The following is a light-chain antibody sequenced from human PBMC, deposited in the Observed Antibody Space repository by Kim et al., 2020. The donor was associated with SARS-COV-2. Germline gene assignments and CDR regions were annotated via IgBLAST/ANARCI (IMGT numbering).Light chain of an antibody. CDR2: DKD. Sequence: SSELTQDPAVSVALGQTVRITCQGDSLRSYYATWYQQKPGQAPKVVIYDKDNRPSGVPDRFSGSSSGNTAYLTITGTQAGDEADYYCNSRDSNDYVVFGGGTKVTVL. CDR3: NSRDSNDYVV. CDR1: SLRSYY. V-gene: IGLV3-19*01. J-gene: IGLJ2*01.